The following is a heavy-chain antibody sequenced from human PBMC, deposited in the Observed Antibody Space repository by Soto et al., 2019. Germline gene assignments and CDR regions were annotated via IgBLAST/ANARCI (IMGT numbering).Heavy chain of an antibody. Sequence: SETLSLTCTVSGGSISSGGYYWSWIRQHPGKGLEWIGYIYYSGSTYYNPSLKSRVTISVDTSKNQFSLKLSSVTAADTAVYYCARVLEYSGYDWPLGYYYYMDVWGKGTTVTVSS. J-gene: IGHJ6*03. V-gene: IGHV4-31*03. CDR2: IYYSGST. D-gene: IGHD5-12*01. CDR1: GGSISSGGYY. CDR3: ARVLEYSGYDWPLGYYYYMDV.